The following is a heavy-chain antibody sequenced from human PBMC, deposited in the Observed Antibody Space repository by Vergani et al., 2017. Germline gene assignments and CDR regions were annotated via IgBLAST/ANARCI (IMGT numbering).Heavy chain of an antibody. V-gene: IGHV4-61*01. CDR1: GGSVSSGSYY. CDR2: IYYSGST. J-gene: IGHJ5*02. D-gene: IGHD3-10*01. Sequence: QLQESGPGLVKPSETLSLTCTVSGGSVSSGSYYWSWIRQPPGKGLEWIGYIYYSGSTNYNPSLKSRVTISVDTSKNQFSLKLSSVTAADTAVYYCARDSWTSELRGVYWFDTWGQGTLVSVSS. CDR3: ARDSWTSELRGVYWFDT.